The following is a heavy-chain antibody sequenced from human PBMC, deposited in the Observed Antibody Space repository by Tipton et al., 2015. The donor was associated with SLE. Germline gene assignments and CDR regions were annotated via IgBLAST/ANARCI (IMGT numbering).Heavy chain of an antibody. D-gene: IGHD2-8*02. CDR3: AISEGCTAGVTCHRRFDS. CDR1: GYSFTSYW. CDR2: IYPGDSDT. Sequence: VQLVQSGAEVKKPGESLKISCKGSGYSFTSYWIGWVRQMPGKGLEWMGIIYPGDSDTRYSPSFQGQVTISADKYISTAYLQWSSLKASDAAIYYCAISEGCTAGVTCHRRFDSWGQGTLVTVSS. V-gene: IGHV5-51*01. J-gene: IGHJ4*02.